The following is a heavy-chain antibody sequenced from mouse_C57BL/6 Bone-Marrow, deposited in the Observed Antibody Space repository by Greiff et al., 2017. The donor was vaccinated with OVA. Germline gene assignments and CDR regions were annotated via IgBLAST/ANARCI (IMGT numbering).Heavy chain of an antibody. V-gene: IGHV1-63*01. CDR1: GYTFTNYW. D-gene: IGHD1-1*01. Sequence: VQLQQSGAELVRPGTSVKMSCKASGYTFTNYWIGWAKQRPGHGLEWIGDIYPGGGYTNYNEKFKGKATLTADKSSSTAYMQFSSLTSEDSAIYYCARLGYYYEDYFDYWGQGTTLTVSS. CDR2: IYPGGGYT. CDR3: ARLGYYYEDYFDY. J-gene: IGHJ2*01.